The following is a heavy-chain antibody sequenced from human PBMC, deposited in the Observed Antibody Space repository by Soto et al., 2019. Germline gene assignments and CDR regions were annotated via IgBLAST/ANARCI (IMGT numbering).Heavy chain of an antibody. CDR2: ISGSGGST. CDR3: AKDAASSGYYH. Sequence: EVQLLESGGGLVQPGGSLRLSCAASGFTFSSYAMSWVRQAPGKGLEWVSAISGSGGSTYYADSLKGRFTISRDNSKNTLYLQMNNLRPEDTAIYYCAKDAASSGYYHWGQGTLVTVSS. CDR1: GFTFSSYA. V-gene: IGHV3-23*01. J-gene: IGHJ5*02. D-gene: IGHD3-22*01.